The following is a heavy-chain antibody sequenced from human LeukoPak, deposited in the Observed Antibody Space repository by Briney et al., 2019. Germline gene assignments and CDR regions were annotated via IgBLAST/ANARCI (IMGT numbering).Heavy chain of an antibody. CDR3: ARGRAPRSSWYGYYYYYMDV. J-gene: IGHJ6*03. Sequence: NPSETLSLTCTVSGGSNSGSSYYWGWIRQPPGKGLEWIGEINHSGSTNYNPSLKSRVTISVDTSKNQFSLKLSSVTAADTAVYYCARGRAPRSSWYGYYYYYMDVWGKGTTVTVSS. CDR2: INHSGST. CDR1: GGSNSGSSYY. D-gene: IGHD6-13*01. V-gene: IGHV4-39*07.